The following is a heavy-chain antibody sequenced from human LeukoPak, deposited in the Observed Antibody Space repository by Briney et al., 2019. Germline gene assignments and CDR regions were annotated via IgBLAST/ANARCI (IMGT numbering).Heavy chain of an antibody. CDR3: ARALRYYSDSSGYAFAY. D-gene: IGHD3-22*01. Sequence: SSVKVSCKASGCTFRSFAISWVRQAPGQELDWMGGIIPIFRTANYAQKFQGRVTITADGSTGTAYIEPNRLGPEDTAVYHCARALRYYSDSSGYAFAYWGQGTLVTVPS. J-gene: IGHJ4*02. CDR1: GCTFRSFA. V-gene: IGHV1-69*13. CDR2: IIPIFRTA.